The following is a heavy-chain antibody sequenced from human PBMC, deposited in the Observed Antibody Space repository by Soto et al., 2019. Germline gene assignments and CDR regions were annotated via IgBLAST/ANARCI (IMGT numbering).Heavy chain of an antibody. CDR1: GGSISSYY. D-gene: IGHD6-6*01. Sequence: SEPLSLTYTVSGGSISSYYWSWIRQPAGKGLEWIGRIYTSGSTNYNPSLKSRVTMSVDTSKNQFSLKLSSVTAADTAVYYCARGKIGVEYSSSSRVAYYYYGMDVWGQGTTVTVSS. CDR2: IYTSGST. J-gene: IGHJ6*02. CDR3: ARGKIGVEYSSSSRVAYYYYGMDV. V-gene: IGHV4-4*07.